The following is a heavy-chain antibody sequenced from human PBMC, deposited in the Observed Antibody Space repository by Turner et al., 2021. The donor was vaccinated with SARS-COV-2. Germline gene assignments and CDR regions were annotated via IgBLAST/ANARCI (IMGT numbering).Heavy chain of an antibody. CDR2: IGLGRTAT. Sequence: EQLLESGGGLVQPGGSLRLSCQVFGFSFGNYVMNWVRHVPGKGLEWLSFIGLGRTATYYADSVKGRFTICRDNAKKSLFLQMNSLTVGDTAIYYCARAGYSSAWTDHWHFDLWGRGTLVTVSS. V-gene: IGHV3-48*03. CDR3: ARAGYSSAWTDHWHFDL. D-gene: IGHD6-19*01. CDR1: GFSFGNYV. J-gene: IGHJ2*01.